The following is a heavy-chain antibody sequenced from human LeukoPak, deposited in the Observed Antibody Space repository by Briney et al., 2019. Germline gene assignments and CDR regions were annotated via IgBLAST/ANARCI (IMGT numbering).Heavy chain of an antibody. CDR1: GFTFSDYE. CDR2: ITSSGATK. Sequence: GGSLRLSCAVSGFTFSDYEMTWVRQAPGKGLEWISFITSSGATKYYADSVRGRFAISRDNANNSLYLLVDSLRADDTAVYFCARILGNNYYYYYMGVWGKGTTVTVSS. CDR3: ARILGNNYYYYYMGV. J-gene: IGHJ6*03. V-gene: IGHV3-48*03.